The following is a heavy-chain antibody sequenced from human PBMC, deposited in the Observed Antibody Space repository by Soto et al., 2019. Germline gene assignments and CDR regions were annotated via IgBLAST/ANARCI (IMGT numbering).Heavy chain of an antibody. Sequence: QVQLVESGGGVVQPGRSLTLSCAASGFTFSSYGMHWVRQAPGKGLEWVAVIWYDGSNKYYADSVKGRFTISRDNSKNTLYLQMNSLSAEDTAVYYCARGGYYDILSGWYYFDYWGQGPLVTVSS. CDR1: GFTFSSYG. CDR3: ARGGYYDILSGWYYFDY. CDR2: IWYDGSNK. V-gene: IGHV3-33*01. J-gene: IGHJ4*02. D-gene: IGHD3-9*01.